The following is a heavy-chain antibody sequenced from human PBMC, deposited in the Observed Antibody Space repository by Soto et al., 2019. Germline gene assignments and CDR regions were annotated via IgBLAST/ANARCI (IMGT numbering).Heavy chain of an antibody. D-gene: IGHD3-10*01. V-gene: IGHV1-3*01. CDR1: GSTFSTFP. Sequence: SVKVSIAASGSTFSTFPLHWVRQATGQKHEWLGWINAANGDTGYSENFRGRVTMTRATSASTAYMELRGLRSEDTAVYNCARRDYHGSGIYHLDTWGQETLVTVFS. CDR3: ARRDYHGSGIYHLDT. CDR2: INAANGDT. J-gene: IGHJ5*01.